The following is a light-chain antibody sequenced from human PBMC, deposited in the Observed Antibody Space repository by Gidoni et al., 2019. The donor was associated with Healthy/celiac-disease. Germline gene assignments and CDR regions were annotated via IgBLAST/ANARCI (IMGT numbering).Light chain of an antibody. J-gene: IGKJ2*01. CDR3: QQYGSSPVYT. V-gene: IGKV3-20*01. Sequence: DIVLTQSPGTLSLSPGERATLSCRASQSVSSSYLAWYQQKPGQAPRLLIYGASSRATGIPDRFSGSGSGTDFTLTISRLEPEDFAVYYCQQYGSSPVYTFXQXTKLEIK. CDR2: GAS. CDR1: QSVSSSY.